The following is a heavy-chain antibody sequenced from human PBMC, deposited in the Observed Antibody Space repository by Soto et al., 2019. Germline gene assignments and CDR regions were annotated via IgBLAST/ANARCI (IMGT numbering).Heavy chain of an antibody. J-gene: IGHJ4*02. V-gene: IGHV1-8*02. CDR2: MKPKSGNT. D-gene: IGHD4-17*01. CDR3: VGVYGEIDY. CDR1: GYTFTNYD. Sequence: QVQLVQSGAEVKKPGASVKVSCKASGYTFTNYDINWVRQATGQGLEWMGWMKPKSGNTGYAQQFQGRVIMTRSTSISTAYMELSSLRSEDTAVYYCVGVYGEIDYWGPGALVTVSS.